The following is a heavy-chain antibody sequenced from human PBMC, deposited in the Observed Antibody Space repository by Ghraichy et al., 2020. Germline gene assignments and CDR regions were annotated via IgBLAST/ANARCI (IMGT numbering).Heavy chain of an antibody. CDR3: AKALYSSSSGKYYYYAMDV. CDR1: AFTFRSYD. V-gene: IGHV3-23*01. D-gene: IGHD6-6*01. Sequence: GGSLRLSCAASAFTFRSYDMNWVRQAPGKGLEWVSVISGSGGTTYYADSVKGRFTISRDNSKNTLYLQMNSLRAEDTAVYYCAKALYSSSSGKYYYYAMDVWGQGTTVTVSS. J-gene: IGHJ6*02. CDR2: ISGSGGTT.